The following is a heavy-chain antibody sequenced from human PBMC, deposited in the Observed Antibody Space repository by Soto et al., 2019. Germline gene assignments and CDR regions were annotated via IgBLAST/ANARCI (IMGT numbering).Heavy chain of an antibody. D-gene: IGHD3-10*01. CDR1: GGSISSYY. CDR3: ARSGGDTAMVPWGYYGSGITYYMDV. CDR2: IYYSGST. Sequence: TSETLSLTCTVSGGSISSYYWSWIRQPPGKGLEWIGYIYYSGSTNYNPSLKSRVTISVDTSKNQFSLKLSSVTAADTAVYYCARSGGDTAMVPWGYYGSGITYYMDVWGKGTTVTVSS. V-gene: IGHV4-59*01. J-gene: IGHJ6*03.